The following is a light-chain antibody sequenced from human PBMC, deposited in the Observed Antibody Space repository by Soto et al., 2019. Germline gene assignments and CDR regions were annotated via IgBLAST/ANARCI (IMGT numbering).Light chain of an antibody. J-gene: IGLJ1*01. Sequence: QSVLTQPPSASGTPGQRVTISFSGSSSNIGSNTVNWYQQLPGTAPKLLIYSNNQRPSGVPDRFSGSKSGTSASLAISGLQSEDEADYYCAAWDDSLNGRYVFVTGTKVTVL. CDR1: SSNIGSNT. CDR2: SNN. CDR3: AAWDDSLNGRYV. V-gene: IGLV1-44*01.